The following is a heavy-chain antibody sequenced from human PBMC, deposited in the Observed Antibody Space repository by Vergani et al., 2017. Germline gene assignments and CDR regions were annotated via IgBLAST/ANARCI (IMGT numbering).Heavy chain of an antibody. V-gene: IGHV1-69*02. Sequence: QVQLVQSGAEVKKPGSSVKVSCKASGGTFSSYTISWVRQAPGQGLEWMGRISPILGIANYAQKFQGRVTITADKSPSTAYMELSSLRSEDTAVYYCASLGYDFGSGYLNWFDPWGQGTLVTVSS. CDR2: ISPILGIA. CDR1: GGTFSSYT. J-gene: IGHJ5*02. D-gene: IGHD3-3*01. CDR3: ASLGYDFGSGYLNWFDP.